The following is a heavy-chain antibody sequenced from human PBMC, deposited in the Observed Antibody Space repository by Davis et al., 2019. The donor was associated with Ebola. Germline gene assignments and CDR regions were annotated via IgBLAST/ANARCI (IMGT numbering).Heavy chain of an antibody. CDR3: AAGRITIFGVVEEGMDV. Sequence: SVKVSCKASGGTFSSYAISWVRQAPGQGLEWMGGIIPIFGTANYAQKFQGRVTMTTDTSTSTAYMELRSLRSDDTAVYYCAAGRITIFGVVEEGMDVWGQGTTVTVSS. J-gene: IGHJ6*02. D-gene: IGHD3-3*01. V-gene: IGHV1-69*05. CDR1: GGTFSSYA. CDR2: IIPIFGTA.